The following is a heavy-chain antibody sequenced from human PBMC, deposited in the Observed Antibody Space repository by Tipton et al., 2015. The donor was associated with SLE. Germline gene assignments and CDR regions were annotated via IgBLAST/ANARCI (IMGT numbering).Heavy chain of an antibody. V-gene: IGHV4-38-2*01. CDR2: ISHSGST. CDR1: GYFFSSGYY. D-gene: IGHD1-26*01. Sequence: TLSLTCAVSGYFFSSGYYWDWIRQPPGRGLEWIGDISHSGSTYYTPSLKSRVTISVDTSKNQFSLKLSSVTAADTAVYYCARSRWELLHQIGWFDPWGQGTLVTVSS. CDR3: ARSRWELLHQIGWFDP. J-gene: IGHJ5*02.